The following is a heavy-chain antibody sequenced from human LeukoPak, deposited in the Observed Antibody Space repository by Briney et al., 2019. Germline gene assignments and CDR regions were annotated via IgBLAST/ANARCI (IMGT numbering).Heavy chain of an antibody. V-gene: IGHV3-21*01. CDR1: GFTFSSYS. Sequence: GGSLRLSCAASGFTFSSYSMNWVRQAPGKGLGWVSSISSSSSYIYYADSVKGRFTISRDNAKNSLYLQMNSLRAEDTAVYYCARFCTSLVKYAFDIWGQGTMVTVSS. CDR2: ISSSSSYI. CDR3: ARFCTSLVKYAFDI. D-gene: IGHD5-18*01. J-gene: IGHJ3*02.